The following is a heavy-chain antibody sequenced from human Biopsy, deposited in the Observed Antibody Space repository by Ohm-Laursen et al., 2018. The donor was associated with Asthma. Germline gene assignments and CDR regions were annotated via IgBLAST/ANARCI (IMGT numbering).Heavy chain of an antibody. V-gene: IGHV4-31*02. D-gene: IGHD4-17*01. Sequence: SQTLSLTWTVSGGSINIGDYYWSWIRQHPVKGLEWIGYIYYSGSTYYNPSLKSRVSISLDTSKNQFSLSLPSVTAADTAVYYCARTTYGDDGFDPWGQGTLVTVSS. CDR3: ARTTYGDDGFDP. J-gene: IGHJ5*02. CDR1: GGSINIGDYY. CDR2: IYYSGST.